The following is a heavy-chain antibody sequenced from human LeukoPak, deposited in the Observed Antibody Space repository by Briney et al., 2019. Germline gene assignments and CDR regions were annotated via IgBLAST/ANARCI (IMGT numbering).Heavy chain of an antibody. D-gene: IGHD5-24*01. J-gene: IGHJ6*03. V-gene: IGHV3-23*01. Sequence: PGGSLRLSCAASGFTFSNYAMYWVRQAPGKGLEWVSSINGGGDSTYYADSVKGRFTISRDNSKNTLYLQMNSLRTEDTAVYYCARDEITDYMDVWGKGTTVTVSS. CDR1: GFTFSNYA. CDR2: INGGGDST. CDR3: ARDEITDYMDV.